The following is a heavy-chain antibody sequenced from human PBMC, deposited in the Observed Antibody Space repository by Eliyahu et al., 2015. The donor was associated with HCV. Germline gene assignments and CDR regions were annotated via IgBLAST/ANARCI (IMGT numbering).Heavy chain of an antibody. J-gene: IGHJ4*02. V-gene: IGHV3-23*01. D-gene: IGHD1-26*01. CDR1: GFTFSAYG. CDR3: AKLLGPSSYSFAGA. Sequence: EVQLLESGGDLVQPGGSLRLSCTVSGFTFSAYGMTWVRQAPGRGLEWVSVISAYDGNTFYADSVKGRFTISRDNSKSTVYLQMNSLRAEDTARYYCAKLLGPSSYSFAGAWGQGTLVTVSS. CDR2: ISAYDGNT.